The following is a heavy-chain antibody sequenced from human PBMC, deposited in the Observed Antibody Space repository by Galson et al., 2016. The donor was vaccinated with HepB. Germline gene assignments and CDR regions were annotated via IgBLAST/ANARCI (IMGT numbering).Heavy chain of an antibody. Sequence: QSGAEVKMPGESLKISCKGSGYSFTSYWIGWVRQMPGKGLEWMGIIYPGDSDIRYSPSFQGQVTISADKSISTAYLQWSSLKASDNAMYYCARRDTGVDYDGRGYLVGDAFDIWGLGTMVIVSS. V-gene: IGHV5-51*01. J-gene: IGHJ3*02. CDR1: GYSFTSYW. CDR3: ARRDTGVDYDGRGYLVGDAFDI. D-gene: IGHD3-22*01. CDR2: IYPGDSDI.